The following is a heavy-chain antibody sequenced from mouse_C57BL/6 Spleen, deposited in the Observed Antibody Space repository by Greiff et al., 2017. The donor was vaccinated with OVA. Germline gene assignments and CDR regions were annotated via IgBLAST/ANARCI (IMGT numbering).Heavy chain of an antibody. V-gene: IGHV5-17*01. Sequence: EVKVVESGGGLVKPGGSLKLSCAASGFTFSDYGMHWVRQAPEKGLEWVAYISSGSSTIYYADTVKGRFTISRDNAKNTLYLQMTSLRSEDTAMYYCARNDGYYMGFAYWGQGTLVTVSA. CDR2: ISSGSSTI. J-gene: IGHJ3*01. CDR3: ARNDGYYMGFAY. D-gene: IGHD2-3*01. CDR1: GFTFSDYG.